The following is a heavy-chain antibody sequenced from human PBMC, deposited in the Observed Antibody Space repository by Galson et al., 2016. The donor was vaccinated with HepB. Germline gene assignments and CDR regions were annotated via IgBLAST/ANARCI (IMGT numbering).Heavy chain of an antibody. CDR1: GFSFSGYA. CDR3: AKDTSGYDRPFEY. D-gene: IGHD3-22*01. V-gene: IGHV3-23*01. Sequence: SLRLSCAASGFSFSGYAMSWVRQAPGKGLEWVSSVSGSGSHTYIADSVKGRFTISRDNSKNTLYLQLNSLRAEDTAVYYWAKDTSGYDRPFEYWGQGTLVTVSS. J-gene: IGHJ4*02. CDR2: VSGSGSHT.